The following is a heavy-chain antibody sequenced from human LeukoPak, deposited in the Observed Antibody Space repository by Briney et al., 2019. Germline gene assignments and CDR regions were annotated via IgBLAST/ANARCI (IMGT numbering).Heavy chain of an antibody. CDR3: ARGGSPFY. CDR1: GFSFSSHW. J-gene: IGHJ4*02. V-gene: IGHV3-74*01. CDR2: INGDGIAI. D-gene: IGHD3-10*01. Sequence: GGSLRPSCAGSGFSFSSHWLHWVRQVPGKGLKWVARINGDGIAINYADSVKGRFTISRDNAKNTVYLQMNSLRVEDTAVFYCARGGSPFYWGRGTPVTVSS.